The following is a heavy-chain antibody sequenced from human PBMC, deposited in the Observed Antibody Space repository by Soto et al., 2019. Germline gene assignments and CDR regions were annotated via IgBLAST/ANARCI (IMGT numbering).Heavy chain of an antibody. J-gene: IGHJ6*02. V-gene: IGHV4-34*01. Sequence: SETLSLTCAVYGGTFSGYYWSWIRQPPGKGLEWIGEINHSGSTNYNPSLKSRVTISVDTSKNQFSLKLSSVTAADTAVYYCARVPAAKNYYYGMDVWGQGTTVTVSS. CDR3: ARVPAAKNYYYGMDV. CDR1: GGTFSGYY. D-gene: IGHD2-2*01. CDR2: INHSGST.